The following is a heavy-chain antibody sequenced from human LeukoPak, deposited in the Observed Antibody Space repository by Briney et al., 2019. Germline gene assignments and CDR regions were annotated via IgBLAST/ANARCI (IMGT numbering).Heavy chain of an antibody. J-gene: IGHJ3*02. Sequence: GGSLRLSCAAPGFTFSSYAMHWVRQAPGKGLEWVAVISYDGSNKYYADSVKGRFTISRDNSKNTLYLQMNSLRAEDTAVYYCARDYDLDAFDIWGQGTMVTVSS. CDR3: ARDYDLDAFDI. CDR1: GFTFSSYA. D-gene: IGHD5-12*01. CDR2: ISYDGSNK. V-gene: IGHV3-30*04.